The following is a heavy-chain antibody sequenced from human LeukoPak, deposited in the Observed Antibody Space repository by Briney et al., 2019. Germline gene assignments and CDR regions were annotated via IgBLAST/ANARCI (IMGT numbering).Heavy chain of an antibody. CDR1: GGSFSGYY. J-gene: IGHJ4*02. V-gene: IGHV4-34*01. CDR2: INHSGST. D-gene: IGHD6-19*01. Sequence: SETLSLTCAVYGGSFSGYYWSWIRQPPGKGLEWIGEINHSGSTNYNPSLKSRVTISVDTSKNQFSLKLSSVTAAGTAVYYCARLSRKRQWSSKAHPSFDYWGQGTLVTVSS. CDR3: ARLSRKRQWSSKAHPSFDY.